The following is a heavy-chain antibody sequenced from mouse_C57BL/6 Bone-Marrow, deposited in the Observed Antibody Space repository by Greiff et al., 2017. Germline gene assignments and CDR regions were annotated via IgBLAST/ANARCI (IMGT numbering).Heavy chain of an antibody. Sequence: QVQLQQSGAELVRPGTSVKMSCKASGYTFTNYWIGWAKQRPGHGLEWIGDIYPGGGYTNYNEKFKGKATLTADKSSSTAYMQFSSLTSEDSAIYYCARRGTCWYCDVWGTGTTVTVSS. CDR2: IYPGGGYT. CDR1: GYTFTNYW. CDR3: ARRGTCWYCDV. J-gene: IGHJ1*03. V-gene: IGHV1-63*01. D-gene: IGHD3-3*01.